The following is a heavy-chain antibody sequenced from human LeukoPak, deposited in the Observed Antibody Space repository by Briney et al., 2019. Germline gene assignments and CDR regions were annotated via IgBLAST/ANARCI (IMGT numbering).Heavy chain of an antibody. Sequence: GGSLRLSCAASGFTFRDFAMSWVRLAPGQGLKWAATISNAGGTTNFADSVRGRFTISRDNSKSMLYLQMNRLRAEDTALYYCTRDGLRGYDFDYWGQGALVTVSS. D-gene: IGHD5-12*01. CDR1: GFTFRDFA. CDR3: TRDGLRGYDFDY. V-gene: IGHV3-23*01. J-gene: IGHJ4*02. CDR2: ISNAGGTT.